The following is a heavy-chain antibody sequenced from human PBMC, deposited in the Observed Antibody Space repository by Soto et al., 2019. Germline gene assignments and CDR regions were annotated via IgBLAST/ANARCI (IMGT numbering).Heavy chain of an antibody. V-gene: IGHV1-69*08. J-gene: IGHJ6*02. CDR3: ARDNDCSSTSCYIYYGMDV. CDR2: IIPILGIA. D-gene: IGHD2-2*02. CDR1: GGTFSSYT. Sequence: QVQLVQSGAEVKKPGSSVKVSCKASGGTFSSYTISWVRQAPGQGLEWMGRIIPILGIANYAQKFQGRVTITAAKATSTAYRELSSLRSEATAVYYCARDNDCSSTSCYIYYGMDVWGQGTTVTVSS.